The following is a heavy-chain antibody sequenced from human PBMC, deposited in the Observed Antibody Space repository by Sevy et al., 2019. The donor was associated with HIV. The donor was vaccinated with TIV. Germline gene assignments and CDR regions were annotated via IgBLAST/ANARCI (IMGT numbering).Heavy chain of an antibody. D-gene: IGHD2-2*01. J-gene: IGHJ3*02. CDR1: GFTFSSYA. V-gene: IGHV3-30*04. CDR3: ARESFQDIVVVPAAGPLDI. Sequence: GGSLRLSCAASGFTFSSYAMHWVRQAPGKGLEWVAVISYDGSNKYYADSVKGRFTISRDNSKNTLYLQMNSLRAEDTAVYYCARESFQDIVVVPAAGPLDIWGQRTMVTVSS. CDR2: ISYDGSNK.